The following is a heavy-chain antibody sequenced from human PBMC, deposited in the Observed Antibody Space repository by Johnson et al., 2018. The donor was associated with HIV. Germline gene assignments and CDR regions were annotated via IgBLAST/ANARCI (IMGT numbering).Heavy chain of an antibody. CDR3: ARHHITYYYTSGSPDAFDI. J-gene: IGHJ3*02. V-gene: IGHV3-66*02. D-gene: IGHD3-10*01. Sequence: VQLVESGGGLVKPGGSLRLSCAASGFTFSSSAMSWVRQAPGKGLEWVSVIYSGGSRYYADSVKGRFAISRDNSKSTLYLQMNSLRAEDTAVYYCARHHITYYYTSGSPDAFDIWGQGTMVTVSS. CDR1: GFTFSSSA. CDR2: IYSGGSR.